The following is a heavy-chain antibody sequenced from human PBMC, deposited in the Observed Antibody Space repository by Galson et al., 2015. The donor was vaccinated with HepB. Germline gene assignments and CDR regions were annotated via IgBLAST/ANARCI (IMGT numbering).Heavy chain of an antibody. J-gene: IGHJ3*02. D-gene: IGHD3-22*01. CDR2: ISGSGGST. V-gene: IGHV3-23*01. CDR1: GFTFSSYA. CDR3: AGKYYYESSGHYLDVLDI. Sequence: SLRLSCAASGFTFSSYAMSWVRQAPGKGLEWVSAISGSGGSTSYADSVKGRFTISRDNSKNTLYLQMNSLRAEDTAVYYCAGKYYYESSGHYLDVLDIWGQGTMVTVSS.